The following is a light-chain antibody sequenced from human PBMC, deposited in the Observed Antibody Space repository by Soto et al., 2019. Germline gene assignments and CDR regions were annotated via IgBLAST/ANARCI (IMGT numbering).Light chain of an antibody. Sequence: SALTQPRSVSGSPGQSVTISCTGTSSDVGGYNYVSWYQQHPGKAPKLMIYDVSKRPSGVPDRFSSSKSGNTASLTISGLQAEDEADYYCCSYAGSRYVFGTGTKVTVL. V-gene: IGLV2-11*01. J-gene: IGLJ1*01. CDR3: CSYAGSRYV. CDR2: DVS. CDR1: SSDVGGYNY.